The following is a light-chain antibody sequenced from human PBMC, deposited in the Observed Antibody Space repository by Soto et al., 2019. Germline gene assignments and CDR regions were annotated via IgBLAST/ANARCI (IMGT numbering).Light chain of an antibody. CDR3: QQRSNWPSIT. CDR1: QSVSSY. V-gene: IGKV3-11*01. J-gene: IGKJ5*01. Sequence: EIVLTHSPATLSLSPGETATLSCRASQSVSSYLAWYQQKPGQAPRLLIYDASNRATGIPARFSGSGSGTDFTLTISSLEPEDFAVYYCQQRSNWPSITFGQGTRLEIK. CDR2: DAS.